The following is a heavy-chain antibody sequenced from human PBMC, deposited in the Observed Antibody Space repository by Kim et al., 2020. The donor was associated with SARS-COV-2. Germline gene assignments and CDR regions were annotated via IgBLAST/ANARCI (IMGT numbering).Heavy chain of an antibody. V-gene: IGHV3-7*01. Sequence: GGSLRLSWAASGFTFSSYWMSWVRQAPGKGLEWVANIKQDGSEKYYVDSVKGRFTISRDNAKKSLYLQMNSLRGEDTAVYYCARDGRYYDILTAYRNDAFEIWGQGTMVTVSS. CDR1: GFTFSSYW. D-gene: IGHD3-9*01. CDR3: ARDGRYYDILTAYRNDAFEI. CDR2: IKQDGSEK. J-gene: IGHJ3*02.